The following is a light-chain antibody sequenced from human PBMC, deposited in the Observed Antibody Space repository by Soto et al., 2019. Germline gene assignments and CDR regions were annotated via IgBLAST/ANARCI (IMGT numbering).Light chain of an antibody. CDR3: QQFRSYPLT. Sequence: EFVLTQSPGTLSLSPGERATLSCRASQTVRNNYLSWYQQKPGQATRLLIYDASSRATGIPDRFSGGGSGTDFTLTTSRLEPEDFAVYYCQQFRSYPLTFGVGTKVDIX. V-gene: IGKV3-20*01. CDR1: QTVRNNY. CDR2: DAS. J-gene: IGKJ4*01.